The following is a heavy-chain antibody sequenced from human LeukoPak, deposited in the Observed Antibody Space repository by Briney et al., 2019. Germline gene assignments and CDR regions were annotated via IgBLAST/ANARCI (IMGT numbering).Heavy chain of an antibody. CDR1: GGTFSSYA. D-gene: IGHD5-12*01. CDR3: ARAADSGYDSGFDP. J-gene: IGHJ5*02. V-gene: IGHV1-46*01. CDR2: INPSGGST. Sequence: ASVKVSCKASGGTFSSYAISWVRQAPGQGLEWMGIINPSGGSTSYAQKFQGRVTMTRDTSTSTVYMELSSLRSEDTAVYYCARAADSGYDSGFDPWGQGTLVTVSS.